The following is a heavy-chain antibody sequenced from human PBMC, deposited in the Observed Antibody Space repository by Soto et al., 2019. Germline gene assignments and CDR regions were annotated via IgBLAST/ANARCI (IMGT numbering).Heavy chain of an antibody. Sequence: QVQLVQSGAEVKKPGTSVKVSCKASGFTFTRYTVHWVRQAPGQRLEWMGWINAGNGNTKNSQKFQGRVTMTRDTSASTAYMELSSLRYEDTAVYYCVRVGSDYGDYWGQGTLVTVSS. CDR3: VRVGSDYGDY. V-gene: IGHV1-3*01. CDR1: GFTFTRYT. J-gene: IGHJ4*02. CDR2: INAGNGNT. D-gene: IGHD3-10*01.